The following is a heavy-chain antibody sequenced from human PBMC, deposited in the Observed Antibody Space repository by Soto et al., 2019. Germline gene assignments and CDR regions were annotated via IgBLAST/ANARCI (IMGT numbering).Heavy chain of an antibody. CDR3: ARDRLGAFDP. D-gene: IGHD3-16*01. Sequence: RASVKVSCKASGGTFSSYAISWVRQAPGQGLEWMGGIIPIFGTANYAQKFQGRVTITADESTSTAYMELSSLRSEDTAVYYCARDRLGAFDPWGQGTLVTVSS. CDR2: IIPIFGTA. V-gene: IGHV1-69*13. J-gene: IGHJ5*02. CDR1: GGTFSSYA.